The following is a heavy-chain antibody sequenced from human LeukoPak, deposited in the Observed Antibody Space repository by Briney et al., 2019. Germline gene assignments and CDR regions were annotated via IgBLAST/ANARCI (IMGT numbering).Heavy chain of an antibody. D-gene: IGHD1-26*01. CDR3: VREESESYPFDS. J-gene: IGHJ4*02. Sequence: GGSLRPSCAASGFTFKSYSMNWVRQAPGRGPGWISYISSISRVIYYADSVKGRFTISRDNAKSSLSLQMNSLRAEDTAVYYCVREESESYPFDSWGQGTLVIVSS. V-gene: IGHV3-48*01. CDR2: ISSISRVI. CDR1: GFTFKSYS.